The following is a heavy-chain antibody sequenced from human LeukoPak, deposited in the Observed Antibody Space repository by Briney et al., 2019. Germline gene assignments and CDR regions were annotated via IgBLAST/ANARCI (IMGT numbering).Heavy chain of an antibody. CDR1: GYTFTSFY. CDR3: AGLTSYDSSGYYPTYDY. V-gene: IGHV1-46*01. D-gene: IGHD3-22*01. CDR2: IDPSGGST. Sequence: GASVKVSCKASGYTFTSFYIHWVRQAPGQGLEWMGIIDPSGGSTRYAQKFQGRVTMTRDTSTSTVYMELSSLRSEDTAVYYCAGLTSYDSSGYYPTYDYWGQGTLVTVSS. J-gene: IGHJ4*02.